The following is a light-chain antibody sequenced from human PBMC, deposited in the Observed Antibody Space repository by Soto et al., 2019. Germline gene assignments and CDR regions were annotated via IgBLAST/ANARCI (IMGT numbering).Light chain of an antibody. J-gene: IGKJ2*01. CDR2: AAS. V-gene: IGKV1-9*01. CDR3: QQLNTYPRT. CDR1: QGISSY. Sequence: DIQLTQSPSFLSASVGDRVTITCRASQGISSYLAWFQQKPGKAPKLLILAASTLQSGVPSRFSGSGSGTEFTLTISSLQPEDFATYYCQQLNTYPRTFGQGTKLEIK.